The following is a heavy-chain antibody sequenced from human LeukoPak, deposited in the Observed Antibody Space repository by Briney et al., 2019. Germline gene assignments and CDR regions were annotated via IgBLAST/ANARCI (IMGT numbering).Heavy chain of an antibody. V-gene: IGHV3-38-3*01. D-gene: IGHD1-1*01. Sequence: GGSLRLSCAASGFTFSSYSMNWVRQAPGKGLEWVSYISGGGTYYADSRKGRFTISRDNSKNTLHLQMNSLRAEDTAVYYCARIVQLERGNYWGQGTLVTVSS. CDR1: GFTFSSYS. J-gene: IGHJ4*02. CDR3: ARIVQLERGNY. CDR2: ISGGGT.